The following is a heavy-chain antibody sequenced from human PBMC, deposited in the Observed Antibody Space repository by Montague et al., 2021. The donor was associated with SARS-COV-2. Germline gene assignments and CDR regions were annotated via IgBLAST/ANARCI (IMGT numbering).Heavy chain of an antibody. CDR2: IDWDDDK. CDR1: GFSLSTSGMC. CDR3: ARTYYDILTGGDYGMDV. V-gene: IGHV2-70*11. Sequence: PALVKPTQTLTLTCTFSGFSLSTSGMCVSWIRQPPGKALEWLARIDWDDDKYYSTSLKTRLTISKDTSKNQVVLTMTNMDPVDTATYYCARTYYDILTGGDYGMDVWGQGTTVTVSS. D-gene: IGHD3-9*01. J-gene: IGHJ6*02.